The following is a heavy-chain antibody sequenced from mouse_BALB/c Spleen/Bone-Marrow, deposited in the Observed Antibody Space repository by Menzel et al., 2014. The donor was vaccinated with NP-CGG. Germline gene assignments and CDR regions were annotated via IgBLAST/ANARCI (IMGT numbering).Heavy chain of an antibody. CDR2: IYPGDGGT. Sequence: QVQLQQSGAELVRPGSSVKISCKASGYTFXNYWMNWMKQRPGQGLEWIGQIYPGDGGTNYIGKFTGKATLTADKSSCTAYMQLSSLTSEDSAVYFCASRGDYSYAMDYWGQGTSVTVSS. J-gene: IGHJ4*01. CDR1: GYTFXNYW. V-gene: IGHV1-80*01. D-gene: IGHD1-1*01. CDR3: ASRGDYSYAMDY.